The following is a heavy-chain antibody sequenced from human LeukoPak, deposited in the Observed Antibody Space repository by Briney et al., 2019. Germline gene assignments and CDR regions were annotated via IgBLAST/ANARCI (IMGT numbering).Heavy chain of an antibody. CDR1: GFTFSSYG. J-gene: IGHJ4*02. CDR2: ISGSGGST. V-gene: IGHV3-23*01. D-gene: IGHD3-10*01. CDR3: AKDLRSYGSGSNILFDY. Sequence: PGGTLRLSCAASGFTFSSYGMSWVRQAPGKGLEWVSAISGSGGSTYYADSVKGRFTISRDNSKNTLYLQMNSLRAEDTAVYYCAKDLRSYGSGSNILFDYWGQGTLVTVSS.